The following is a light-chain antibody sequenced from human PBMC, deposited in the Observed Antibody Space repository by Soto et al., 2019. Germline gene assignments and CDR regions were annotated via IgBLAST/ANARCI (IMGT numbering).Light chain of an antibody. CDR3: QHSYNTPRA. CDR2: DAS. J-gene: IGKJ2*01. CDR1: QTIRNY. V-gene: IGKV1-39*01. Sequence: DIQMTQSPSLLSASVGARVTITCRSNQTIRNYLNWYQQKPGKAPNLLIHDASSLQNGVPSRFSGRGFGTDFTLTINDLQVADFATYYGQHSYNTPRAFGQGTKIEI.